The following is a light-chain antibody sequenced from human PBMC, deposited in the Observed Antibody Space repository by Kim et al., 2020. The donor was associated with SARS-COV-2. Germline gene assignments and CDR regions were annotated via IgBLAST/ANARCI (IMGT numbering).Light chain of an antibody. CDR1: SSNIGNNY. CDR3: GTWDSTLSAVV. Sequence: QSVLTQPPSVSAAPGQKVTISCSGSSSNIGNNYISWYQHLPGAAPQLLIYDNDKRPSGIPDRFSASKSGTSATLGIAGLQTGDEAHYYCGTWDSTLSAVVFGGGTQLTVL. J-gene: IGLJ2*01. V-gene: IGLV1-51*01. CDR2: DND.